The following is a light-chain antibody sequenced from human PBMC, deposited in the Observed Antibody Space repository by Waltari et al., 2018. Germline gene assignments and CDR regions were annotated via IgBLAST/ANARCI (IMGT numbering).Light chain of an antibody. J-gene: IGLJ3*02. CDR2: EVT. CDR1: KSDVGNYTL. CDR3: CSYAGSWIWV. V-gene: IGLV2-23*02. Sequence: QAALTQPASVSGSPGQSIPISCPGSKSDVGNYTLVSWYQKHPGKAPKLIIYEVTNRPSGISDRFSGFKTGNTASLTISGLQAEDEADYYCCSYAGSWIWVFGGGTELTVL.